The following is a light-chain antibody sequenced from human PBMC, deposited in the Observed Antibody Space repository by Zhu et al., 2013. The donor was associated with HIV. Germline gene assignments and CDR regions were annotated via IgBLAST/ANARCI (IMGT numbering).Light chain of an antibody. J-gene: IGLJ2*01. Sequence: QSALTQPASVSASPGQSITISCTGTSSDLGTYNYVSWFQQLPGTAPKLMIYEVSNRPSGISNRFSVSKSGSTASLTISGLQAEDEAEYFCASYTTYNTIIFGGGTKVTVL. CDR3: ASYTTYNTII. CDR2: EVS. CDR1: SSDLGTYNY. V-gene: IGLV2-14*01.